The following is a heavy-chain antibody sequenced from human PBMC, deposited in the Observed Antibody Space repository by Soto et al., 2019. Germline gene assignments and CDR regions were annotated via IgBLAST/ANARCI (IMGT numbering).Heavy chain of an antibody. V-gene: IGHV3-30*18. Sequence: QVQLVESGGGVVQPGRSLRLSCAASGFTFSSYGMHWVRQAPGKGLEWVAVISYDGSNKYYADSVKGRFTISRDNSKNTLYLQMNSLRAEDTAVYYCAKDLEGWGQGTLVTVSS. CDR1: GFTFSSYG. J-gene: IGHJ4*02. CDR3: AKDLEG. CDR2: ISYDGSNK.